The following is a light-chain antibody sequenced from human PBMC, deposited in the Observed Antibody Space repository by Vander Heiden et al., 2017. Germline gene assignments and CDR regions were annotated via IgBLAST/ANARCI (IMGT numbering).Light chain of an antibody. CDR1: QSISSW. Sequence: DIQMTQSPSTLSASVGDRVTITCRASQSISSWLAWYQQKPGKAPKLLIYKASSLESGVPSRFSGSGSGTEFTLTISSLQPDDFAAYYCQQGNSDSPNTFGQGTKLEIK. V-gene: IGKV1-5*03. CDR2: KAS. J-gene: IGKJ2*01. CDR3: QQGNSDSPNT.